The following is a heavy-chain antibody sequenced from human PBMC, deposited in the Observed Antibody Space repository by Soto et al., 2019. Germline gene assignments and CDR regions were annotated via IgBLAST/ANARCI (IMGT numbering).Heavy chain of an antibody. D-gene: IGHD5-18*01. Sequence: SVKVSCKASGGTFSSYAISWVRQAPGQGLEWMGGIIPIFGTANYAQKFQGRVTITADESTSTAYMELSSLRSEDTAVYFCAREGQDSYGYVGAFDIWGQGTMVTVSS. CDR1: GGTFSSYA. J-gene: IGHJ3*02. CDR3: AREGQDSYGYVGAFDI. CDR2: IIPIFGTA. V-gene: IGHV1-69*13.